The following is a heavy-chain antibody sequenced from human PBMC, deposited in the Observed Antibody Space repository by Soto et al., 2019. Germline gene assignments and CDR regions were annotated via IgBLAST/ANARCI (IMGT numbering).Heavy chain of an antibody. Sequence: GGSLRLSCAASGLTFSNYAMSWVRQAPGKGLEWVSSIGGRGDNTYYAESVEGRFTISRDISKNALYLHMNSLRVDDTAIYYCANYYDSSGYPHGFFQHWGQRTLVTVSS. CDR2: IGGRGDNT. CDR3: ANYYDSSGYPHGFFQH. CDR1: GLTFSNYA. J-gene: IGHJ1*01. D-gene: IGHD3-22*01. V-gene: IGHV3-23*01.